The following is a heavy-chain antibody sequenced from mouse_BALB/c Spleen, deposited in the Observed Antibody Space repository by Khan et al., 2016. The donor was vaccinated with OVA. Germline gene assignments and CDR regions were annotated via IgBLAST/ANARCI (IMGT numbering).Heavy chain of an antibody. CDR2: IYPGDGDT. CDR1: GYTFTSYW. CDR3: ARAPLLSDFDY. D-gene: IGHD2-1*01. J-gene: IGHJ2*01. Sequence: QVRLQQSGAELARPGASVKLSCKASGYTFTSYWMQWVKQRPGQGLEWIGAIYPGDGDTRYTQKFKGKATLTADKSSSTAYMQLSSLASEDSAVYYCARAPLLSDFDYWGQGTTLTGSS. V-gene: IGHV1-87*01.